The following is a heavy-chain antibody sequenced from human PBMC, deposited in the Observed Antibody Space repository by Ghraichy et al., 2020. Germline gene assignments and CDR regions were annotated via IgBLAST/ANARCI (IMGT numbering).Heavy chain of an antibody. CDR1: GGSVNTGPYF. D-gene: IGHD2-21*02. Sequence: SETLSLTCTVSGGSVNTGPYFWTWIRQHPATGLEWIGYIHSTGSTYYKSSLKSRVTVSMDTSKNQFSLRLRSVTAADSAFYYCALEECDGDCFFTYWGQGALVTVSS. CDR2: IHSTGST. V-gene: IGHV4-31*03. CDR3: ALEECDGDCFFTY. J-gene: IGHJ4*02.